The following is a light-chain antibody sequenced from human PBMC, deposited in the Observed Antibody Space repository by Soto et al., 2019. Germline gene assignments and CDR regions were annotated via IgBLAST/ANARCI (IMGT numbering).Light chain of an antibody. J-gene: IGLJ2*01. Sequence: QSALTQPASVSGSPGQSITISCTGTSSDVGGYSYVSWYQQHPGKTPKLMIYEVSNRPSGVSHRFSGSKSGNPASLTISGLQTEDEADYYCSSFSSITREVFGGGTKLTVL. CDR2: EVS. V-gene: IGLV2-14*01. CDR3: SSFSSITREV. CDR1: SSDVGGYSY.